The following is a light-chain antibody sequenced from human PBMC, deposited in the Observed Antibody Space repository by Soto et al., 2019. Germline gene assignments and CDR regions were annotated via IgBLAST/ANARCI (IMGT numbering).Light chain of an antibody. CDR1: QIVSSTY. Sequence: EIVLTQSPNTLSLSPGDRATLSCRASQIVSSTYLAWYQQKPGQAPRFLIYDASSRATGIPDRFSGSGSGTDFTLTISRLEPEDFAVYYCQQYGSSPLTFGGGTKVEIK. V-gene: IGKV3-20*01. CDR3: QQYGSSPLT. CDR2: DAS. J-gene: IGKJ4*01.